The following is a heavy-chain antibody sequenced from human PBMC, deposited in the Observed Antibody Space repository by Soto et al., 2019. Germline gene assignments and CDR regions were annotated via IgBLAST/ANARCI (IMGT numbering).Heavy chain of an antibody. CDR3: ARETYYYGMDV. J-gene: IGHJ6*01. Sequence: GGSLRLSCAASGFTFSSYGMHWVRQAPGKGLEWVAVIWYDGSNKYYADSAKGRFTISRDNSKNTLYLQMNSLRAEDTAVYYCARETYYYGMDVWGQGTTVTVSS. CDR2: IWYDGSNK. CDR1: GFTFSSYG. V-gene: IGHV3-33*01.